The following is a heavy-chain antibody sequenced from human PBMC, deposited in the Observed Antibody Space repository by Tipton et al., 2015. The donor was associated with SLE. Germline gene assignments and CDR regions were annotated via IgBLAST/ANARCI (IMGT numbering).Heavy chain of an antibody. D-gene: IGHD6-6*01. V-gene: IGHV3-30*04. CDR1: GFTFSSYA. CDR3: ARGQLVIDY. Sequence: RSLRLSCAASGFTFSSYAMHGVRQAPGKGLEWVSVISYDGSNKYYADSVKGRFTISRDNSKNTLYLQMNSLRAEDTAVYYCARGQLVIDYWGQGTLVTVSS. J-gene: IGHJ4*02. CDR2: ISYDGSNK.